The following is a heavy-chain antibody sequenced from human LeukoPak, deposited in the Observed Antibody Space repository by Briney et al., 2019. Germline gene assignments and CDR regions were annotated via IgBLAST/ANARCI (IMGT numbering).Heavy chain of an antibody. D-gene: IGHD3-10*01. CDR3: ARVNLWPSYYFGC. CDR2: IYSSGST. J-gene: IGHJ4*02. V-gene: IGHV4-59*01. Sequence: SQTLSLTCPVSAGSTSSYYWSCNRQPPRKGLEWIGYIYSSGSTNYKPSVKSRVTMSVGTSKMQLCLKLSSVTAVDKGVYYCARVNLWPSYYFGCWGQGTMVTVSS. CDR1: AGSTSSYY.